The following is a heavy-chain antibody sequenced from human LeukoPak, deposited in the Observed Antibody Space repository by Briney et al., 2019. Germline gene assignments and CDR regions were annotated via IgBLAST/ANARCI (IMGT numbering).Heavy chain of an antibody. CDR1: GFTFSNYA. CDR2: ISVISGST. Sequence: GGSLRLSCAASGFTFSNYAMNWVRQAPGKGLEWVSGISVISGSTYYVDSVKGWFTISRDNSKNTLYLQMNSLRAEDTAVYYCAKAHNFDYWGQGTLVTVSS. J-gene: IGHJ4*02. CDR3: AKAHNFDY. V-gene: IGHV3-23*01.